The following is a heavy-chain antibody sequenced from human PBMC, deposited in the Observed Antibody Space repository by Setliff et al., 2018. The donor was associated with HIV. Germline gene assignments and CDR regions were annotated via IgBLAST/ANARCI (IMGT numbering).Heavy chain of an antibody. CDR2: IHPSDSDT. CDR3: ARSNFITLFGVIYYPGYFDL. Sequence: PGASLKISCRGSGYSFTNSWIGWVRQMPGKGLEWMGLIHPSDSDTSYSPSFQGQITISADKSISTAYLQWSSLKASDTAIYYCARSNFITLFGVIYYPGYFDLWGRGTQVTVSS. V-gene: IGHV5-51*01. CDR1: GYSFTNSW. J-gene: IGHJ2*01. D-gene: IGHD3-3*01.